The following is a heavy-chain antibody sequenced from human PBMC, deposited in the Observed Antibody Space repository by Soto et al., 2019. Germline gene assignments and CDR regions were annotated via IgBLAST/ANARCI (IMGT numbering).Heavy chain of an antibody. V-gene: IGHV3-23*01. CDR2: ISGSGGST. D-gene: IGHD3-16*02. CDR1: GFTFSSYA. J-gene: IGHJ3*02. CDR3: AKDLYPYDYIWGSYRWSAFDI. Sequence: GGSLRLSCAASGFTFSSYAMSWVRQAPGKGLEWVSAISGSGGSTYYADSVKGRFTISRDNSKNKLYLQRNSLRAEDTAVYYCAKDLYPYDYIWGSYRWSAFDIWGQGTMVTVSS.